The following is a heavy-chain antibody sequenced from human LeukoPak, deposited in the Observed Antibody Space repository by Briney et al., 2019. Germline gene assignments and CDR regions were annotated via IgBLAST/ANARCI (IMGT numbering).Heavy chain of an antibody. CDR3: ARGGTFVSDY. V-gene: IGHV3-7*01. CDR1: GFTFSTFW. D-gene: IGHD1-1*01. J-gene: IGHJ4*02. CDR2: IKQDGSEK. Sequence: PGGSLRLSCAASGFTFSTFWMSWVRQAPGKGLEWVANIKQDGSEKYYVDSMKGRFTVSRDNAKNSLYLQMDSLRAEDTAVHYCARGGTFVSDYWGQGTLVTVSS.